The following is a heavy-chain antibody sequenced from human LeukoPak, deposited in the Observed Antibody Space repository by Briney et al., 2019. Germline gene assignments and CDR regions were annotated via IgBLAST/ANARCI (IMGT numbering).Heavy chain of an antibody. J-gene: IGHJ6*03. V-gene: IGHV4-59*12. CDR2: IYYSGST. CDR3: AREDLWGDYYYMDV. D-gene: IGHD3-3*01. Sequence: SEALSLTCTVSGGFISSYYWSWIRQPPGKGLESIGYIYYSGSTNYNPSLKSRVTISVDTSKNQFSLKLSSVTAADTAVYYCAREDLWGDYYYMDVWGKGTTVAVSS. CDR1: GGFISSYY.